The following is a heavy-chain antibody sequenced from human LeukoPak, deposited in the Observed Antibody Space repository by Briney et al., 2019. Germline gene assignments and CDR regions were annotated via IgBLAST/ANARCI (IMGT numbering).Heavy chain of an antibody. CDR3: ARVIRAARPDWFDP. CDR1: GNSISSGYY. Sequence: PSETLSLTCTVSGNSISSGYYWDWIRQPPGKGLEWIGSIYHSGSTYYNPSLKSRVTISLDTSENQFALHLSSVTAADTAVYYCARVIRAARPDWFDPWGQGTLVTVSS. J-gene: IGHJ5*02. V-gene: IGHV4-38-2*02. D-gene: IGHD6-6*01. CDR2: IYHSGST.